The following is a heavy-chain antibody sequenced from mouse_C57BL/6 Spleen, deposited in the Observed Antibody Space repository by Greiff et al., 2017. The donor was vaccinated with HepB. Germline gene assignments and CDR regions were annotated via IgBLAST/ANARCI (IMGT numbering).Heavy chain of an antibody. V-gene: IGHV1-69*01. D-gene: IGHD3-1*01. J-gene: IGHJ2*01. Sequence: VKLQQPGAELVMPGASVKLSCKASGYTFTSYWMHWVKQRPGQGLEWIGEIDPSDSYTNYNQKFKGKSTLTVDKSSSTAYMQLSSLTSEDSAVYYCARGVFSRGNYFDYWGQGTTLTVSS. CDR3: ARGVFSRGNYFDY. CDR2: IDPSDSYT. CDR1: GYTFTSYW.